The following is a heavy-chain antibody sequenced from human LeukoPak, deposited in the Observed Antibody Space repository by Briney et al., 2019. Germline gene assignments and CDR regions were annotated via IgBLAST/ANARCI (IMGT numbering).Heavy chain of an antibody. CDR1: GFTFSSYA. J-gene: IGHJ4*02. D-gene: IGHD3-22*01. CDR3: AKETITMIVVVTYFDY. Sequence: PGGSLRLSCAASGFTFSSYAMSWVRQAPGKGLEWVSAISGSGGSTYYADSVKGRFTISRDNSKNTLYLQTNSLRAEDTAVYYCAKETITMIVVVTYFDYWGQGTLVTVSS. V-gene: IGHV3-23*01. CDR2: ISGSGGST.